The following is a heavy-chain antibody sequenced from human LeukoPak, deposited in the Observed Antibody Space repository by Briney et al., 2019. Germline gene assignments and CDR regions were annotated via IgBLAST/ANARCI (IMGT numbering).Heavy chain of an antibody. J-gene: IGHJ4*02. CDR3: AKGLYGSGSYSPIDY. CDR2: ISYDGSNK. V-gene: IGHV3-30*18. CDR1: GYTFSNYG. D-gene: IGHD3-10*01. Sequence: GGSLRLSWSASGYTFSNYGMHWVRQGPGKGLELMAVISYDGSNKYYADSVKGRFTISRDNFKNTLYLQMNSLRAEDTAVYYCAKGLYGSGSYSPIDYWGQGTLVTVSS.